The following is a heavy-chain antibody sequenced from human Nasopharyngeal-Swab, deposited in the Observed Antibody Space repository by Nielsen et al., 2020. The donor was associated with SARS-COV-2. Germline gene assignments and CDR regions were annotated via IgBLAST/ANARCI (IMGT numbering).Heavy chain of an antibody. CDR1: GYTLTVLP. CDR2: VVPEDGEP. Sequence: VKGPCKVSGYTLTVLPIHWVRQAPGKGPEWMGTVVPEDGEPIYAQNFQGRVTMTEDTSTYTAYLELSSLRSEDTAVYYCASEGSGVFGVVIYAFDIWGPGTLGTVST. V-gene: IGHV1-24*01. J-gene: IGHJ3*02. D-gene: IGHD3-3*01. CDR3: ASEGSGVFGVVIYAFDI.